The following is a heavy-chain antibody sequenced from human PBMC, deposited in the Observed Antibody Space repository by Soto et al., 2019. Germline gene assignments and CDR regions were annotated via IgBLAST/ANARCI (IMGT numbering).Heavy chain of an antibody. CDR2: ISYDGSNK. CDR1: GFTFSSYG. Sequence: QVQLVESGGGVVQPGRSLRLSCAASGFTFSSYGMHWVRQAPGKGLEWVAVISYDGSNKYYADSVKGRFTISRDNSKNTXXPXXXXXRXXDXXXXXXXXXXXXVSYLAYFDYWGQGTLVTVSS. V-gene: IGHV3-30*03. D-gene: IGHD1-26*01. CDR3: XXXXXXVSYLAYFDY. J-gene: IGHJ4*02.